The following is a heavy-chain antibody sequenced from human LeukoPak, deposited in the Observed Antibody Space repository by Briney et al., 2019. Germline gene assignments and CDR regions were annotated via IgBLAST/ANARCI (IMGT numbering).Heavy chain of an antibody. D-gene: IGHD1-1*01. CDR2: LNQEGSAT. J-gene: IGHJ6*02. V-gene: IGHV3-74*01. CDR3: VRDTTVSRMDV. CDR1: GFTFSAHW. Sequence: GGSLRLSCAGSGFTFSAHWMHWVRQAPGKGLEWVSRLNQEGSATTYPASVKARFTISRDNAENTLYLQINSLRAEHTALYFCVRDTTVSRMDVWGQGTTVTVSS.